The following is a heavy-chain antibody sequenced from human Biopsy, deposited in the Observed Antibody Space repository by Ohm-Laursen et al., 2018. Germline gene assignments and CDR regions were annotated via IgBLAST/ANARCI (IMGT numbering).Heavy chain of an antibody. Sequence: SETLSLTCTVSGDSLTSGPENWSWIRQSPGQGLEYIGFIYSGGNTNYTPSLKNRVTMSVDTSKNQFYLKLYSVTAADTAVYYSARGRRTSGWPYFDNWGQGALVIVSP. CDR1: GDSLTSGPEN. D-gene: IGHD6-19*01. V-gene: IGHV4-61*01. CDR2: IYSGGNT. CDR3: ARGRRTSGWPYFDN. J-gene: IGHJ4*02.